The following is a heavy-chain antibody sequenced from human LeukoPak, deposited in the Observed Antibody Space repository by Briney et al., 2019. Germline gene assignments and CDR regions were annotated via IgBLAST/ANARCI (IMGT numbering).Heavy chain of an antibody. D-gene: IGHD1-26*01. CDR2: ISWDGVST. CDR1: GFTFDDYT. Sequence: GGSLRLSCAASGFTFDDYTMHWVRQAPGKGLEWVSLISWDGVSTYYADSVKGRFTISRDNSKNSLYLQLNSLRTEDTAFYYCAKDGGSGATRPIDFWGQGTLVSVSS. J-gene: IGHJ4*02. CDR3: AKDGGSGATRPIDF. V-gene: IGHV3-43*01.